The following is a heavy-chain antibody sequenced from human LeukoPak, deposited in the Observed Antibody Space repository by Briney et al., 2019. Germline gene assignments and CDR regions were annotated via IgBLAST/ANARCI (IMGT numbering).Heavy chain of an antibody. CDR3: ARVGSRSSRGFGDFDL. CDR1: GGSISSHF. V-gene: IGHV4-59*11. D-gene: IGHD3-10*01. J-gene: IGHJ2*01. Sequence: SETPSLTCTISGGSISSHFWSWIRQPPGKGLECIGYISDTGSADYNPSLKSRVIISVDTSQNQFSLRLSSVTAADTALYYCARVGSRSSRGFGDFDLWGRGTLVTVSS. CDR2: ISDTGSA.